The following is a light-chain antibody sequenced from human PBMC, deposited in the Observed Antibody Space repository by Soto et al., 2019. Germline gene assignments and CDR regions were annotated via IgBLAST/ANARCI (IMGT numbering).Light chain of an antibody. CDR2: EVN. V-gene: IGLV2-14*01. CDR1: NSDVGAYNY. J-gene: IGLJ3*02. CDR3: CSYTTNNTWV. Sequence: QSALTQPASVSGSPGQSITISCTGTNSDVGAYNYVSRYQEHPGKAPKLIIYEVNDRPSGVSTRFSASKSGNTASLTISGLQPDDEADYYCCSYTTNNTWVFGGGTKVTVL.